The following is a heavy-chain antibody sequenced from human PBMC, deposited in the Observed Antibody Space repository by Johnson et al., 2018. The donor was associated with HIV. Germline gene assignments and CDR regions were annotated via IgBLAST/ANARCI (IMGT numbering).Heavy chain of an antibody. J-gene: IGHJ3*02. CDR1: GFTFSSYG. Sequence: DVQVVESGGGLVQPGGSLRLSCAASGFTFSSYGMHWVRQAPGKGLEWVSAISGSGGSTSYADSVKGRFTISRDNSKNTLNLQMNSLRAEDTAFSYCARWQQLVTGPFDIWGQGTMVTVSS. CDR3: ARWQQLVTGPFDI. D-gene: IGHD6-13*01. CDR2: ISGSGGST. V-gene: IGHV3-23*04.